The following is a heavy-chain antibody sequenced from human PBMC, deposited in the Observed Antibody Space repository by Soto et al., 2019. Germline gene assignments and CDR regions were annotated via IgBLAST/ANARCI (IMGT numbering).Heavy chain of an antibody. D-gene: IGHD6-19*01. V-gene: IGHV4-34*01. J-gene: IGHJ4*02. CDR2: INHSGST. CDR3: AIAVAGKEVDY. CDR1: GGSISAYY. Sequence: SETLSLTCTVSGGSISAYYWSWIRQPPGKGLEWIGEINHSGSTNYNPSLKSRVTISVDTSKNQFSLKLSSVTAADTAVYYCAIAVAGKEVDYWGQGTLVTVSS.